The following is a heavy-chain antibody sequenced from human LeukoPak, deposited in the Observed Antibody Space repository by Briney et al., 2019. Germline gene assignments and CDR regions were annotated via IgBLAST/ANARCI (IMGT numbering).Heavy chain of an antibody. D-gene: IGHD6-13*01. CDR1: GFTFSSYG. Sequence: PGGSLRLSCAASGFTFSSYGMHWVRQAPGKGLEWVAFIRYDGSNKYYADSVKGRFTISRDNAKNSLYLQMNSLRAEDTAVYYCARDTAAAATLGTFDYWGQGTLVTVSS. J-gene: IGHJ4*02. CDR2: IRYDGSNK. V-gene: IGHV3-30*02. CDR3: ARDTAAAATLGTFDY.